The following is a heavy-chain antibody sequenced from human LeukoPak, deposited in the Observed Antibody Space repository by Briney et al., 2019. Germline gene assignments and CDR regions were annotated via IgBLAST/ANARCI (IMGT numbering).Heavy chain of an antibody. D-gene: IGHD4-23*01. CDR1: GGSINSYY. V-gene: IGHV4-4*07. CDR2: VYSSGNT. Sequence: PSETLSLTCTVSGGSINSYYWSWIRQPAGKGLEWIGRVYSSGNTNYNPSLKSRVSMSVDTSKNQFSLKLTSVTAADTAVYYRARGGKATVVTMWGQGILVTVSS. J-gene: IGHJ4*02. CDR3: ARGGKATVVTM.